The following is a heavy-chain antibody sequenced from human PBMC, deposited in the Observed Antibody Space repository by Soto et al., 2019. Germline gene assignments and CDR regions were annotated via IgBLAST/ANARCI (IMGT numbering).Heavy chain of an antibody. Sequence: EVQLVESGGGLVQPGRSLRLSCAASGFTFDDYAMHWVRQAPGKGLEWVSGISWNSGSIGYADSVKGRFTISRDNAKNSLYLQMNSLIAEDTALYYCARALWGATTSTPFDYWGQGTLVTVSS. V-gene: IGHV3-9*01. J-gene: IGHJ4*02. CDR2: ISWNSGSI. CDR3: ARALWGATTSTPFDY. CDR1: GFTFDDYA. D-gene: IGHD1-26*01.